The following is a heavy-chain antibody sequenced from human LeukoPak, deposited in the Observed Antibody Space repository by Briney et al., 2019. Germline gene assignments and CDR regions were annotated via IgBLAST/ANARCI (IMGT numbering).Heavy chain of an antibody. D-gene: IGHD2-2*01. V-gene: IGHV1-18*01. CDR1: GYNFGIFG. CDR2: ISADSGNT. Sequence: ASVKVSCKASGYNFGIFGMSWVRQAPGQGLEWMGWISADSGNTNYAQKLQGRVTMTTDTSTSTAYLELASLRSDDTAVYYCARVGVVVPAAWFDPWGQGTLATVSS. CDR3: ARVGVVVPAAWFDP. J-gene: IGHJ5*02.